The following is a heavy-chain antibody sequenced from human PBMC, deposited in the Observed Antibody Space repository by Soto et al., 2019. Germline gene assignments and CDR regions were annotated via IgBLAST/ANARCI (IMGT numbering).Heavy chain of an antibody. CDR2: INQDGSEK. J-gene: IGHJ4*02. CDR1: GFTFSTYW. V-gene: IGHV3-7*01. Sequence: EVQLVESGGGLVQPGGSLRLSCAASGFTFSTYWMSWVRQAPGKGLEWVANINQDGSEKYYVDSVKGRFTISRDNAKNSLYLQMTSLRADDTAVYYCARARGCNIVIIPAASDYWGQGTLVTVSS. D-gene: IGHD2-2*01. CDR3: ARARGCNIVIIPAASDY.